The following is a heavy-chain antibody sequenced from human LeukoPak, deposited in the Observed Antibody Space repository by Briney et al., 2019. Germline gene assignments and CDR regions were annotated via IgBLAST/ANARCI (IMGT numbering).Heavy chain of an antibody. V-gene: IGHV1-2*02. CDR3: ARSWGPRTFYYYYYYMDV. D-gene: IGHD3-16*01. CDR2: INPNSGGT. Sequence: GASVKVSCKASGYTFTGYYMHWVRQAPGQGLEWMGWINPNSGGTNYAQKFQGRVTMTRDTSISTAYMELSRLRSDDTAVYYCARSWGPRTFYYYYYYMDVWGKGTTVTISS. CDR1: GYTFTGYY. J-gene: IGHJ6*03.